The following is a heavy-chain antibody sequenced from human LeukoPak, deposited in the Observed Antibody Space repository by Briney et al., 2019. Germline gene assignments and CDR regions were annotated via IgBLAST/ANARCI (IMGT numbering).Heavy chain of an antibody. D-gene: IGHD3-22*01. V-gene: IGHV4-34*01. J-gene: IGHJ4*02. CDR2: INHSGST. CDR1: GGSISSYY. CDR3: ARGLYYDSSGYLGY. Sequence: LETLSLTCTVSGGSISSYYWSWIRQPPGKGLEWIGEINHSGSTNYNPSLKSRVTISVDTSKNQFSLKLSSVTAADTAVYYCARGLYYDSSGYLGYWGQGTLVTVSS.